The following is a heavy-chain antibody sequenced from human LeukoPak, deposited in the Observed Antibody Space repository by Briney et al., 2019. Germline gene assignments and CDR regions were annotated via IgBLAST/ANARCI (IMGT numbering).Heavy chain of an antibody. CDR1: GGSISSYY. D-gene: IGHD6-19*01. J-gene: IGHJ4*02. V-gene: IGHV4-59*01. CDR2: IYNSGSP. Sequence: SETLSLTCTVSGGSISSYYWTWIRQPPGKGLEWIGYIYNSGSPNYNPSLKSRVTMSVDTSKNQFSLKVRSVTAADTAVYYCARPGSGWAFDYWGQGTLVTVSS. CDR3: ARPGSGWAFDY.